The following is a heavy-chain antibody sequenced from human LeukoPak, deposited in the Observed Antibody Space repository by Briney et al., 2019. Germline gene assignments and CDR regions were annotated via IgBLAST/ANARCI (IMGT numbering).Heavy chain of an antibody. J-gene: IGHJ4*02. Sequence: GGSLRLSCAASGFTFNTYAMHWVRQAPGKGLEWVSLVKGDGVTTDYANSVKGRFTVSRDNRKNSLYLQMSNLRTEDTALYYCVRDTGSAWDFDYWGQGTLATVSS. CDR3: VRDTGSAWDFDY. CDR2: VKGDGVTT. CDR1: GFTFNTYA. D-gene: IGHD6-19*01. V-gene: IGHV3-43*02.